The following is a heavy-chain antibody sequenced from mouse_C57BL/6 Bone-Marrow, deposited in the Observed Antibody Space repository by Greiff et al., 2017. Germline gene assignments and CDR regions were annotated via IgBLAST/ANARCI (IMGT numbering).Heavy chain of an antibody. CDR3: ARNSSGGGWFAY. Sequence: VQLQQPGAELVKPGASVKMSCKASGYTFTSYWITWVKQRPGQGLEWIGDIYPGSGSTNYNEKFKSKATLTVDTSSSTAYMQLSSLTSEDSAVYYCARNSSGGGWFAYWGQGTLVTVSA. CDR1: GYTFTSYW. J-gene: IGHJ3*01. D-gene: IGHD3-2*02. V-gene: IGHV1-55*01. CDR2: IYPGSGST.